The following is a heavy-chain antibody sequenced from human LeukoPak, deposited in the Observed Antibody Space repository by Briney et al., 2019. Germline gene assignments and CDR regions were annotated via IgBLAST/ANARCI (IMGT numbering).Heavy chain of an antibody. D-gene: IGHD3-10*01. V-gene: IGHV4-34*01. CDR3: ARGETGGSGSYSYYFDY. CDR1: GGSFSGYY. Sequence: SETLSLTCAVYGGSFSGYYWSWIRQPPGKGLERIGEINHSGSTNYNPSLKRRVTISVDTSKNQFSLKLSSVTAADTAVYYCARGETGGSGSYSYYFDYWGQGTLVTVSS. J-gene: IGHJ4*02. CDR2: INHSGST.